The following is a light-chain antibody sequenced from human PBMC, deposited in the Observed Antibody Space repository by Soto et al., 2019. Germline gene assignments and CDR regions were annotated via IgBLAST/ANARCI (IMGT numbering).Light chain of an antibody. CDR1: NSDVGGYDH. CDR3: SSYTSSSTV. J-gene: IGLJ2*01. Sequence: QSALTQPASVSGSPGQSITISCTGTNSDVGGYDHVSWYQQYAGKAPKLMIYDVSSRPSGVSNRFSGSKSGNTASLTISGLQVEDEADYYCSSYTSSSTVFGGGTKLTDL. V-gene: IGLV2-14*01. CDR2: DVS.